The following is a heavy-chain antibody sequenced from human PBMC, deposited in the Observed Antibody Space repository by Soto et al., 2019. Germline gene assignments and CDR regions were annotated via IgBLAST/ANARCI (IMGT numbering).Heavy chain of an antibody. Sequence: QVQLQESGPGLVKPSQTLSLTCTVSGGSISSGGYYWSWIRQHPGKGQEWIGYIYYSGSTYYNPSLKSRVIISVDTSKNQFSLKLSSVTAADTAVYYCARRMTTVTSTGCFDPWGQGTLVTVSS. CDR1: GGSISSGGYY. D-gene: IGHD4-17*01. CDR3: ARRMTTVTSTGCFDP. J-gene: IGHJ5*02. V-gene: IGHV4-31*03. CDR2: IYYSGST.